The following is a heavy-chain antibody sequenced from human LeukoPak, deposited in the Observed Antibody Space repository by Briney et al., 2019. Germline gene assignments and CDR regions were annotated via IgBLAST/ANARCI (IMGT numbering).Heavy chain of an antibody. D-gene: IGHD2-15*01. CDR1: GYTFTGYY. CDR2: INPNSGGT. Sequence: ASVKVSCKASGYTFTGYYMHWVRQATGQGLEWMGWINPNSGGTNYAQKFQGRVTMTRDTSISTAYMELSRLRSDDTAVYYCARDHDRGYCSGGSCYSFDYWGQGTLVTVSS. V-gene: IGHV1-2*02. J-gene: IGHJ4*02. CDR3: ARDHDRGYCSGGSCYSFDY.